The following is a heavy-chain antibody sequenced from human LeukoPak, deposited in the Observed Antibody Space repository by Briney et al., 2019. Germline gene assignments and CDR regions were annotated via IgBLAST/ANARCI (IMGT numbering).Heavy chain of an antibody. D-gene: IGHD6-13*01. CDR1: GFTFRSYS. CDR3: ARSRYSNSWLFDY. V-gene: IGHV3-23*01. CDR2: ISGSGVNT. J-gene: IGHJ4*02. Sequence: GGPLRLSCAASGFTFRSYSMNGVRQAPGKGLEWGSAISGSGVNTYYADSVKGRFTISRDNPKNTVYLQMNSLRAEDTAVFYCARSRYSNSWLFDYWGQGTLVTVSS.